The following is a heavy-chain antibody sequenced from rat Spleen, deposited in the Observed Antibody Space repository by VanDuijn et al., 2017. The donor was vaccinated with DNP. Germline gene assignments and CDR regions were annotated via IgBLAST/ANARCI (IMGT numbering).Heavy chain of an antibody. V-gene: IGHV5-25*01. CDR1: GFSFSNYY. D-gene: IGHD1-10*01. J-gene: IGHJ3*01. Sequence: EVQLVESGGGLVQPGRSMKLSCTASGFSFSNYYMAWVRQAPKKGLEWVAAISPSGFRTYYSDSVKGRFTISRDNAKSTLYLQMDSLRSEDTATYYCATQGQLGITWFAYWGQGTLVTVSS. CDR3: ATQGQLGITWFAY. CDR2: ISPSGFRT.